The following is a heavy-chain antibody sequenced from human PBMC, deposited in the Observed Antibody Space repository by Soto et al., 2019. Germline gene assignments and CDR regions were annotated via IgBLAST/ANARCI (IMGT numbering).Heavy chain of an antibody. CDR3: ARDRLAARPHYFDY. D-gene: IGHD6-6*01. V-gene: IGHV3-30-3*01. CDR2: ISYDGSNK. J-gene: IGHJ4*02. CDR1: GFTFSSYA. Sequence: PGGSLRLSCAASGFTFSSYAMHWVRQAPGKGLEWVAVISYDGSNKYYADSVKGRFTISRDNSKNTLYLQMNSLRAEDTAVYYCARDRLAARPHYFDYWGQGTLVTVSS.